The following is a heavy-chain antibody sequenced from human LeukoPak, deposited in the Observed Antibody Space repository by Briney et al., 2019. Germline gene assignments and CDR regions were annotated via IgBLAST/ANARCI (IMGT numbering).Heavy chain of an antibody. J-gene: IGHJ3*02. V-gene: IGHV3-30*02. CDR3: AKDLSWYSVSYYGAFDI. CDR2: IRYDGSNK. CDR1: GFTFSSYG. Sequence: PGGSLRLSCAASGFTFSSYGMHWVRQAPGKGLEWVAFIRYDGSNKYYADSVKGRFTISRDNSKNTLYLQMNSLRAEDTAVYYCAKDLSWYSVSYYGAFDIWGQGTMVTVSS. D-gene: IGHD1-26*01.